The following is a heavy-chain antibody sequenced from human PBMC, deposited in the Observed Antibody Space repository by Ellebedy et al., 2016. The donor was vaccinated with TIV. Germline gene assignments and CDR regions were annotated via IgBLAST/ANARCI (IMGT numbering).Heavy chain of an antibody. CDR2: IYPGDSDT. D-gene: IGHD2-21*01. CDR3: ARGGPSWARIAYCGGDCYLSWFDP. Sequence: GESLKISXKGSGYSFTSYWIGWVRQMPGKGLEWMGIIYPGDSDTRYSPSFQGQVTISADKSISTAYLQWSSLKASDTAMYYCARGGPSWARIAYCGGDCYLSWFDPWGQGTLVTVSS. J-gene: IGHJ5*02. CDR1: GYSFTSYW. V-gene: IGHV5-51*01.